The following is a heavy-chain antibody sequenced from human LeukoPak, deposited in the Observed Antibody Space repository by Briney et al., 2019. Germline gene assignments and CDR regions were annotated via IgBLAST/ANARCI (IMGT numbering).Heavy chain of an antibody. V-gene: IGHV3-23*01. CDR3: AKTPEQWLVLPFDY. J-gene: IGHJ4*02. CDR1: GFTFSSYA. CDR2: ISGSGGST. D-gene: IGHD6-19*01. Sequence: GGSLRLSCAASGFTFSSYAMSWVRQAPGKGLEWVSAISGSGGSTYYADSVKGRFTISRDNFKNTLYLQMNSLRAEDTAVYYCAKTPEQWLVLPFDYWGQGTLVTVSS.